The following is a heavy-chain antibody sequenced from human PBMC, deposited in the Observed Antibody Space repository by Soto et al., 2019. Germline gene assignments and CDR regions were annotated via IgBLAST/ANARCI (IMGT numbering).Heavy chain of an antibody. V-gene: IGHV3-33*01. CDR2: IWYDGSNK. J-gene: IGHJ6*02. D-gene: IGHD6-6*01. CDR1: GFTFSSYG. Sequence: GGSLRLSCAASGFTFSSYGMHWVRQAPGKGLEWVAVIWYDGSNKYYADSVKGRFTISRDNSKNTLYLQMNSLRAEDTAVYYCAGKDPGIAARLIDSGPGSNYYYYYGMDVWGQGTTVTVSS. CDR3: AGKDPGIAARLIDSGPGSNYYYYYGMDV.